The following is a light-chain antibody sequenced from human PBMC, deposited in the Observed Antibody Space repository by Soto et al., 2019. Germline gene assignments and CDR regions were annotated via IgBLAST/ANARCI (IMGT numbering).Light chain of an antibody. V-gene: IGKV1-27*01. Sequence: DIQMTQSPSSLSASVGDRVTITCRASQGISNYLAWYQQKPGKVPKLLIYAASTLQSGVPSRFSGSGSGTDFTLTISSLQPEDVATYYCQKYNSALLITFGQGTRLEIK. CDR2: AAS. CDR1: QGISNY. CDR3: QKYNSALLIT. J-gene: IGKJ5*01.